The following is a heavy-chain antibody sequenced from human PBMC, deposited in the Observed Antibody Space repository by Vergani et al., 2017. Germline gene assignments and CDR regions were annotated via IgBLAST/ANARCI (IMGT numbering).Heavy chain of an antibody. CDR3: ARDGRRSDFMDV. CDR2: ISSSGSTI. D-gene: IGHD5-24*01. Sequence: QVQLVESGGGLVKPGGSLRLSCAASGFTFSEYYMSWIRQAPGKGRVWGSYISSSGSTIYYADSVKCRFTIARDNSKNTLYLQMNSLRAEDTAVYYCARDGRRSDFMDVWGKGTTVTVSS. CDR1: GFTFSEYY. V-gene: IGHV3-11*01. J-gene: IGHJ6*03.